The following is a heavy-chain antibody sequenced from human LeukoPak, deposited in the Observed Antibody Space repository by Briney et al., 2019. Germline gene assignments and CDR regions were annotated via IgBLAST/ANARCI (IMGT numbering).Heavy chain of an antibody. CDR2: IWSDGSKE. Sequence: GRSLRLSCAASGFTFSSYDMHWVRQAPGKGLEWVAAIWSDGSKESYEDSVKGRFTISRDISKSTLYLQMNSLRAEDTAVYYCARDLSAGALDICGQGTMVTVSS. V-gene: IGHV3-33*01. CDR1: GFTFSSYD. CDR3: ARDLSAGALDI. J-gene: IGHJ3*02.